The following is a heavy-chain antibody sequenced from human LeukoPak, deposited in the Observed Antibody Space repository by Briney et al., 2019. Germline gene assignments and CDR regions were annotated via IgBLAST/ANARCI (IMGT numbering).Heavy chain of an antibody. Sequence: SETLSLTCAVYGGSFSGYYWSWVRQRPWKGLEWIGEINHSGSTNYNPSINSRVTIAVDTSTTQFSLKPSAVTAADTAVYYCARGRGYSSSWGNYFDYWGQGTLVTVSS. CDR2: INHSGST. V-gene: IGHV4-34*01. CDR1: GGSFSGYY. CDR3: ARGRGYSSSWGNYFDY. D-gene: IGHD6-13*01. J-gene: IGHJ4*02.